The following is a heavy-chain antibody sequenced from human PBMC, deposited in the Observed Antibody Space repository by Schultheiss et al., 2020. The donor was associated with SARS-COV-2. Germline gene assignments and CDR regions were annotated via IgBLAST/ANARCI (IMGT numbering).Heavy chain of an antibody. CDR1: GGSISSGGYY. CDR3: ARHKVTYYYDSSGYSG. V-gene: IGHV4-31*03. Sequence: SETLSLTCTVSGGSISSGGYYWSWIRQHPGKGLEWIGYIYYSGSTYYNPSLKSRVTISVDTSKNQFSLKLSSVTAADTAVYYCARHKVTYYYDSSGYSGWGQGTLVTVSS. J-gene: IGHJ4*02. D-gene: IGHD3-22*01. CDR2: IYYSGST.